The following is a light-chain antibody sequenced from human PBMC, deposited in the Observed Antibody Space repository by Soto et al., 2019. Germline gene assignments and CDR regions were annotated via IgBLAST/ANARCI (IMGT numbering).Light chain of an antibody. Sequence: AIRITQSPSSFSASTGDRVTITCRASQGISSYLAWYQQKPGKAPKLLIYAASTLQSGVPSRFSGSGSGTDFTLTINCLQSEDFATYYCQQYYSYPRITFGQGTRLEIK. J-gene: IGKJ5*01. CDR2: AAS. V-gene: IGKV1-8*01. CDR3: QQYYSYPRIT. CDR1: QGISSY.